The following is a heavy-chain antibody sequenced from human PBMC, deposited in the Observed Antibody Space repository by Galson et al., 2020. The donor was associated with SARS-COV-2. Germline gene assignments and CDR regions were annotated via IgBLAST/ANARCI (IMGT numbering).Heavy chain of an antibody. CDR3: AVGAEERGHVVVVAYCYSYIDF. CDR1: GGSFRNYY. V-gene: IGHV4-34*01. CDR2: INHRGSN. J-gene: IGHJ6*03. D-gene: IGHD2-15*01. Sequence: SETLSLTCAVSGGSFRNYYWTWIRQSPEKGLEWLGEINHRGSNNYNPSLKSRVAMSVAASKHQFSLSLSSVTAGDTAVLYCAVGAEERGHVVVVAYCYSYIDFWGSGTTVTVSS.